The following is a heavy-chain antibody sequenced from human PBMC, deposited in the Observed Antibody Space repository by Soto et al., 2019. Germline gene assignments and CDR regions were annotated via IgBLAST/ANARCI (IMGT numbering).Heavy chain of an antibody. Sequence: QVQLQESGPGLVKPSETLSLTCTVSGGSMRSYYWNWIRQPAGEGLEWIGRIYARGSTKYNPSLESRVNMFVDVSQNQFSLRLTSVTAADTAVYYCAGIGEEIYYGMDVWGQGTTVTVSS. CDR1: GGSMRSYY. J-gene: IGHJ6*02. D-gene: IGHD3-3*01. CDR2: IYARGST. V-gene: IGHV4-4*07. CDR3: AGIGEEIYYGMDV.